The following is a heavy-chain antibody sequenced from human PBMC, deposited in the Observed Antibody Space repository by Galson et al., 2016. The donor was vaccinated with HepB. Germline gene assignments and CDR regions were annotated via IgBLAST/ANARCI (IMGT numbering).Heavy chain of an antibody. CDR3: AKGRWDFDS. D-gene: IGHD5-24*01. J-gene: IGHJ4*02. Sequence: SVKVSCKASGYTFTAYAIHWVRQAPGQRLEWMAWINTAKGDTRYSQKLQGRVTLTRDTSATTASMELSSLRSEDTAVYYCAKGRWDFDSWGQGTLVTVSS. CDR2: INTAKGDT. CDR1: GYTFTAYA. V-gene: IGHV1-3*04.